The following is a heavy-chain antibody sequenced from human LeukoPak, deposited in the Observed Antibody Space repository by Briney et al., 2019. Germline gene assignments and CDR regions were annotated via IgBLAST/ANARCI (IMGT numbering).Heavy chain of an antibody. J-gene: IGHJ2*01. CDR3: ARATTGRIVGATSGPYFDL. CDR1: GGSISSGSYY. CDR2: IYTSGST. V-gene: IGHV4-61*02. Sequence: SETLSLTCTVSGGSISSGSYYWSWIRQPAGKGLEWIVRIYTSGSTNYNPSLKSRVTISVDTSKNQFSLKLSSVTAADTAVYYCARATTGRIVGATSGPYFDLWGRGTLVTVSS. D-gene: IGHD1-26*01.